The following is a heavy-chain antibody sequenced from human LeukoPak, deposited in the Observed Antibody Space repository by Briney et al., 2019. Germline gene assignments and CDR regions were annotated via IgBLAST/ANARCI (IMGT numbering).Heavy chain of an antibody. Sequence: SETLSLTCAVYGVSFSGYYWSWIRQPPGKGLEWIGEINHSGSTNYNPSLKSRVTISGDTSKNQFSLKLSSVTAADTAVYYCARSTLAGAGARYFDYWGQGTLVTVSS. CDR2: INHSGST. CDR3: ARSTLAGAGARYFDY. D-gene: IGHD6-19*01. CDR1: GVSFSGYY. V-gene: IGHV4-34*01. J-gene: IGHJ4*02.